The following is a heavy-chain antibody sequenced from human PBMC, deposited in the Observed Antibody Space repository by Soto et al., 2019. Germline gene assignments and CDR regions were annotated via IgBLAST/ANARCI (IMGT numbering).Heavy chain of an antibody. J-gene: IGHJ6*02. CDR3: ARVLDTAMVTNYYGMDV. Sequence: QPGGSLRLSCAASGFTFSSYWMHWVRQAPGKGLVWVSRINSDGSSTSYADSVKGRFTISRDNAKNTLYLQMNSLRAEDTAVYYCARVLDTAMVTNYYGMDVWGQGTTVTVSS. CDR2: INSDGSST. V-gene: IGHV3-74*01. CDR1: GFTFSSYW. D-gene: IGHD5-18*01.